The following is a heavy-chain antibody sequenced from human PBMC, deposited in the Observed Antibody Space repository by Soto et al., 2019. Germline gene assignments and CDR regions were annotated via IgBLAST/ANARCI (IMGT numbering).Heavy chain of an antibody. CDR2: IYHSGST. D-gene: IGHD3-10*01. Sequence: SETLSLTCAVSGGSISSGGYSWSWIGQPPGKGLEWIGYIYHSGSTYYNPSLKSRVTISVDRSKNQFSLKLSSVTAADTAVYYCARAVLVRGVGFDYWGQGTLVTVS. V-gene: IGHV4-30-2*01. J-gene: IGHJ4*02. CDR1: GGSISSGGYS. CDR3: ARAVLVRGVGFDY.